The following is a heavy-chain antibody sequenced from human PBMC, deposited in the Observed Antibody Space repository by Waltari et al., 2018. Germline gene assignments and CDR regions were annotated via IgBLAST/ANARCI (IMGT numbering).Heavy chain of an antibody. Sequence: QLQLQESGPGLVKPSETLSLTCTVSGGSISSSSYYWGGLRQPPGTGLGWIGSIYYSGSTSYNPSLKSRVTISVDTSKNQFSLKLSSVTAADTAVYYCARQLMVRGVIIRGGFDYWGQGTLVTVSS. CDR1: GGSISSSSYY. V-gene: IGHV4-39*01. CDR2: IYYSGST. J-gene: IGHJ4*02. D-gene: IGHD3-10*01. CDR3: ARQLMVRGVIIRGGFDY.